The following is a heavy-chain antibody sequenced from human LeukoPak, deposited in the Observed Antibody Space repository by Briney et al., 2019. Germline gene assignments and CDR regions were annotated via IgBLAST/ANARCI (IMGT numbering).Heavy chain of an antibody. J-gene: IGHJ6*03. CDR3: ARVGRYSWGPYYYMDV. CDR1: GGTFSSYA. CDR2: IIPILGIA. Sequence: ASVKVPCKASGGTFSSYAISWVRQAPGQGLEWMGRIIPILGIANYAQKFQGRVMITADKSTSTAYMELSSLRSEDTAVYYCARVGRYSWGPYYYMDVWGKGTTVTVSS. D-gene: IGHD1-20*01. V-gene: IGHV1-69*04.